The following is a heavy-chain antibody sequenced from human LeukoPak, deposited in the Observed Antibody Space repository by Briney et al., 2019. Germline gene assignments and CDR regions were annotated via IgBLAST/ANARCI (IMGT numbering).Heavy chain of an antibody. V-gene: IGHV3-33*01. CDR2: IWYDGSNK. D-gene: IGHD6-19*01. Sequence: GGSLRLSCAASGFTFSSYGMHWVRQAPGKGLEGVAVIWYDGSNKYYADSVKGRFTISRDNSKNTLYLQMNSLRAEDTAVYYCAREREGSGWFGYFDYWGQGTLVTVSS. CDR3: AREREGSGWFGYFDY. CDR1: GFTFSSYG. J-gene: IGHJ4*02.